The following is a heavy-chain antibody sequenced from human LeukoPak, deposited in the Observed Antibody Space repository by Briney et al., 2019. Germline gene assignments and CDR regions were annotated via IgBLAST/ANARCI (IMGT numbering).Heavy chain of an antibody. J-gene: IGHJ6*02. CDR3: ARDRSHITGTTRYYYGMDV. V-gene: IGHV3-33*01. D-gene: IGHD1-7*01. CDR1: GFTFTNYG. CDR2: IWYDGSNK. Sequence: GRSLRLSCAASGFTFTNYGMHWVRQAPGKGLEWVAVIWYDGSNKYYTGSVKGRFTISRDNSKNTLFLQMNSLRAEDTAVYYCARDRSHITGTTRYYYGMDVWGLGTTVTVSS.